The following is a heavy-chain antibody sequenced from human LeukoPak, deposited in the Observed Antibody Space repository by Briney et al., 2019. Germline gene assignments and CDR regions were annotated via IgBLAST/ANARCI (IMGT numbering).Heavy chain of an antibody. CDR1: GYTFTSYG. CDR3: ARDSGIAAAGTVMDV. V-gene: IGHV1-18*01. Sequence: ASVKVSCKASGYTFTSYGISWVRPAPGQGREWMGRISAYNGNTNYAQKLQGRVTMTTDTSTSTAYMELRSLRSDDTAVYYCARDSGIAAAGTVMDVWGKGTTVTVSS. CDR2: ISAYNGNT. J-gene: IGHJ6*04. D-gene: IGHD6-13*01.